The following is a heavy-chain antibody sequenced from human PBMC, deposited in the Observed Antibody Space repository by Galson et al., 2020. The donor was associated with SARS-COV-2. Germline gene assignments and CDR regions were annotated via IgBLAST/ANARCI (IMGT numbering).Heavy chain of an antibody. V-gene: IGHV1-18*01. D-gene: IGHD4-4*01. CDR2: ISAYNGNT. CDR3: ARDSVTHYYYYGMDV. Sequence: ASVKVSCKASGYTFTSYGISWVRQAPGQGLEWMGWISAYNGNTNYAQKLQGRVTMTTDTSTSTAYMELRSLRSDDTAVYYCARDSVTHYYYYGMDVWGQGTTVTVSS. CDR1: GYTFTSYG. J-gene: IGHJ6*02.